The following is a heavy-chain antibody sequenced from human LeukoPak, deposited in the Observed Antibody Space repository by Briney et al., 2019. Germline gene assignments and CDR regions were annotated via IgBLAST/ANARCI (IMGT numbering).Heavy chain of an antibody. D-gene: IGHD6-19*01. CDR1: GLTVSSNY. Sequence: GGSLRLSCAASGLTVSSNYMSWVRQAPGKGLEWVSVIYSGGSTYYADSVKGRFTISRDNSKNTLYLQMNSLRAEDTAVYYCARADQPVAGSYYFDYWGQGTLVTVSS. J-gene: IGHJ4*02. V-gene: IGHV3-53*01. CDR2: IYSGGST. CDR3: ARADQPVAGSYYFDY.